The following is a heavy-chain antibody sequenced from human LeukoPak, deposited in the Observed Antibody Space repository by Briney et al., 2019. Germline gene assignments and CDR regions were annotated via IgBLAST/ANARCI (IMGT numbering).Heavy chain of an antibody. D-gene: IGHD6-19*01. CDR2: ISSSSSYI. J-gene: IGHJ4*02. V-gene: IGHV3-21*01. CDR1: GFTFSSYA. CDR3: ARDRYSSGWYQYYFDY. Sequence: KTGGSLRLSCAASGFTFSSYAMSWVRQAPGKGLEWVSSISSSSSYIYYADSVKGRFTISRDNAKNSLYLQMNSLRAEDTAVYYCARDRYSSGWYQYYFDYWGQGTLVTVSS.